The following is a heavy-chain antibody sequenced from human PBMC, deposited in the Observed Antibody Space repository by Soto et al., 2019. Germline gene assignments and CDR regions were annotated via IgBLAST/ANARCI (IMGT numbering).Heavy chain of an antibody. CDR1: GDSMSPFY. V-gene: IGHV4-59*13. Sequence: QVPLQESVPGLVKPSETLSLTCTVSGDSMSPFYWNWIRQSPGKGLEWIGYIYYSGNTNYNPSLKSRVAISVDTSKNQFSLTLSSVTAADTAVYYCERGVYDYWSGYYAGSGLDVWGQGTTVTVSS. J-gene: IGHJ6*02. CDR3: ERGVYDYWSGYYAGSGLDV. CDR2: IYYSGNT. D-gene: IGHD3-3*01.